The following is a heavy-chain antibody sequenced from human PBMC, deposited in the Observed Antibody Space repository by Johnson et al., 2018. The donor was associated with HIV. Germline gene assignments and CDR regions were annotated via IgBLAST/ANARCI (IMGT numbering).Heavy chain of an antibody. Sequence: QVQLVESGGGVVQPGRSLRLSCAASGFTFSSYAMHWVRQAPGKGLEWVAVISYDGSNKYYADSVKGRFTISRDNSKNTLYLQMNSLRAEDTAVYYCARDEYPCVGDCYISPPVAFDIWGQGTMVTVSS. J-gene: IGHJ3*02. CDR1: GFTFSSYA. D-gene: IGHD2-21*01. CDR3: ARDEYPCVGDCYISPPVAFDI. CDR2: ISYDGSNK. V-gene: IGHV3-30-3*01.